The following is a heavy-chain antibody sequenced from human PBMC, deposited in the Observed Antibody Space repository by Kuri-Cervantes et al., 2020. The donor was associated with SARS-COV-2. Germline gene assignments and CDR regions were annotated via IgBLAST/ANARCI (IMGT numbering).Heavy chain of an antibody. V-gene: IGHV3-23*01. Sequence: GESLKISCAASGFTFSSYAMGWVRQAPGKGLEWVSAISGSGGSTYYADSVKGRFTISRDNSKNTLYLQMNSLRAEDTAVYYCVKGYQFVGYSYGQGLFDYWGQGTLVTVSS. D-gene: IGHD5-18*01. CDR3: VKGYQFVGYSYGQGLFDY. CDR2: ISGSGGST. CDR1: GFTFSSYA. J-gene: IGHJ4*02.